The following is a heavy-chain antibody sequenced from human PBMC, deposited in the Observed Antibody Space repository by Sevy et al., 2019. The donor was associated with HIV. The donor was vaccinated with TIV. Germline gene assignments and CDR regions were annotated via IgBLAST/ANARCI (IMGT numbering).Heavy chain of an antibody. J-gene: IGHJ4*02. CDR1: GGSIRSGTYY. CDR3: ARSMVRGNTPHLDTFHY. D-gene: IGHD3-10*01. V-gene: IGHV4-61*02. Sequence: SETLSLTCTVSGGSIRSGTYYWNWIRQPAGKRLEWIGRIYTTGRTDYNPSLKSRVTISVDTSKNQFSLTLSSVTAADTAVYYCARSMVRGNTPHLDTFHYWSQGTLVTVSS. CDR2: IYTTGRT.